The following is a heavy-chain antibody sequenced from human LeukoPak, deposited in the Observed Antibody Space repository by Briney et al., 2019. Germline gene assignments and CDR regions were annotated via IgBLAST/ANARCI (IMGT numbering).Heavy chain of an antibody. J-gene: IGHJ4*02. V-gene: IGHV5-51*01. CDR3: ARQLTYYSGSGSYAPFDY. CDR1: GYSFTSYW. D-gene: IGHD3-10*01. Sequence: PGESLKISCKGSGYSFTSYWIGWVRQMPGKGLEWLGIIYPGDSDTRYSPSFQGQVTISADKSISTAYLHWSSLKASDTAMYYCARQLTYYSGSGSYAPFDYWGQGTLVTVSS. CDR2: IYPGDSDT.